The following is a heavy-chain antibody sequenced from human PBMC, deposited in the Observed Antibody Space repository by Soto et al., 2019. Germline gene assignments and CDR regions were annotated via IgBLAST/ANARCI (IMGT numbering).Heavy chain of an antibody. CDR3: ARDVPSNYYDSSGYYWDPYYYYGMDV. D-gene: IGHD3-22*01. Sequence: PGGSLRLSCVASGLSVSRNYMNWVRQAPGKGLEWVSVIYSDGSIYYSDSVRDRFIISRDDSKNTAYLQMNSLKIEDTAVYYCARDVPSNYYDSSGYYWDPYYYYGMDVWGQGTTVTVSS. J-gene: IGHJ6*02. CDR2: IYSDGSI. CDR1: GLSVSRNY. V-gene: IGHV3-66*01.